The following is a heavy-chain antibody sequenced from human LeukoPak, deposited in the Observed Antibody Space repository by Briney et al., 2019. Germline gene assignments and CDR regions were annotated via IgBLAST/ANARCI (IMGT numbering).Heavy chain of an antibody. CDR2: ISYDGSNK. Sequence: GGSLRLSCAASGFTFSSYAMHWVRQAPGKGLEWVAVISYDGSNKYYADSVKGRFTISRDNSKNTLYLQMNSLRAEDTAVYYCASGRPTWDLDGAFHIWGQGTMVTVSS. V-gene: IGHV3-30*04. CDR3: ASGRPTWDLDGAFHI. D-gene: IGHD1-26*01. CDR1: GFTFSSYA. J-gene: IGHJ3*02.